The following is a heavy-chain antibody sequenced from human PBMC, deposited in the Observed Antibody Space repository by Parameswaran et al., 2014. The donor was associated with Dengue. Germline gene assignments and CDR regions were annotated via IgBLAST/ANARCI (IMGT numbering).Heavy chain of an antibody. CDR3: ARTRYYYDSSGYYFDY. CDR2: IYYSGST. V-gene: IGHV4-59*01. D-gene: IGHD3-22*01. J-gene: IGHJ4*02. Sequence: VRQAPGKGLEWIGYIYYSGSTNYNPSLKSRVTISVDTSKNQFSLKLSSVTAADTAVYYCARTRYYYDSSGYYFDYWGQGTLVTVSS.